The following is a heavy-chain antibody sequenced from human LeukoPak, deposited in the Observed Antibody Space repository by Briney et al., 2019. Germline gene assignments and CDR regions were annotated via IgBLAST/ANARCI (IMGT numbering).Heavy chain of an antibody. V-gene: IGHV3-23*01. Sequence: PGGSLRLSCAASGFTFSSFAMIWVRQPPGKGLEWVSSIFPTSREIHYADSVRGRFTISRDNSKSTLSLQMNSLRAEDTAVYYCAKDEDSSGWYTPGGYFDYWGQGTLVTVSS. D-gene: IGHD6-19*01. CDR2: IFPTSREI. CDR1: GFTFSSFA. J-gene: IGHJ4*02. CDR3: AKDEDSSGWYTPGGYFDY.